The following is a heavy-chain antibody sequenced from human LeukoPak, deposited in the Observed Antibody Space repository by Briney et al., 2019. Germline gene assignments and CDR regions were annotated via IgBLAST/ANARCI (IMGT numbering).Heavy chain of an antibody. CDR2: ISSSSSTI. J-gene: IGHJ6*03. CDR1: GFTFSSYS. Sequence: GGSLRLSCAASGFTFSSYSMNWVRQAPGKGLEWVSYISSSSSTIYYADSVKGRFTISRDNAKNSLYLQMNSLRAEDTAVYYCARAGRNDFWSGYYTYYCYYMDVWGKGTTVTVSS. D-gene: IGHD3-3*01. V-gene: IGHV3-48*01. CDR3: ARAGRNDFWSGYYTYYCYYMDV.